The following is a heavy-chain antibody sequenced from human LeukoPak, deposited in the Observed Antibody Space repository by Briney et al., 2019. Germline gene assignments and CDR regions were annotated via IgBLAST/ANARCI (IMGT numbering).Heavy chain of an antibody. D-gene: IGHD4-17*01. CDR2: ISYDGSNK. Sequence: GGSLRLSCAASGFTFSSYAMHWVRQAPGKGLEWVAVISYDGSNKYYADSVKGRFTISRDNSKNTLYLQMNSLRAEDTAVYYCARDSWSGDYARGMDVWGKGTTVTVSS. J-gene: IGHJ6*04. V-gene: IGHV3-30*04. CDR1: GFTFSSYA. CDR3: ARDSWSGDYARGMDV.